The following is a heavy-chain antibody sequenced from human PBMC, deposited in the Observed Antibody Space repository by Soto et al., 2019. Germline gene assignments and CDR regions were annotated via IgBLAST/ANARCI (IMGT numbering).Heavy chain of an antibody. Sequence: GSPVKVSCQASGYTFTSDGISWVRQAPGQGLEWMGWISSYNGNRNYAQKLQGRVTMTTDTSTSTADMELRSLRSDDKAMYYCARDFGAFDIWGQGTMVTVSS. V-gene: IGHV1-18*01. CDR2: ISSYNGNR. CDR1: GYTFTSDG. D-gene: IGHD3-3*01. J-gene: IGHJ3*02. CDR3: ARDFGAFDI.